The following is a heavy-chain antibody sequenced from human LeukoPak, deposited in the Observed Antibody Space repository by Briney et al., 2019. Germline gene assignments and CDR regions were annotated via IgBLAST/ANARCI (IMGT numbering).Heavy chain of an antibody. J-gene: IGHJ6*04. CDR1: GLTFSSYG. CDR3: AKDPERYFDWLSDTRDYGMDV. CDR2: ISYDGSNK. D-gene: IGHD3-9*01. Sequence: GGSLRLSCAASGLTFSSYGMHWVRQATGKGLEWVAVISYDGSNKYYADSVKGRFTISRDNSKNTLYLQMNSLRAEDTAVYYCAKDPERYFDWLSDTRDYGMDVWGKGTTVTVSS. V-gene: IGHV3-30*18.